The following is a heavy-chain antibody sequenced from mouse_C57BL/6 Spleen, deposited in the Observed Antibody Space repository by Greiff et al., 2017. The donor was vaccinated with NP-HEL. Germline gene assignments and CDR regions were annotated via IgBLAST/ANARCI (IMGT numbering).Heavy chain of an antibody. J-gene: IGHJ1*03. CDR1: GYSFTGYY. CDR3: ASGGWLLRYFDV. V-gene: IGHV1-42*01. Sequence: VQLQQSGPELVKPGASVKISCKASGYSFTGYYMNWVKQSPEKSLEWIGEINPSTGGTTYNQKFKAKATLTVDKSSSTAYMQLKSLTSEDSAVYYCASGGWLLRYFDVWGTGTTVTVSS. D-gene: IGHD2-3*01. CDR2: INPSTGGT.